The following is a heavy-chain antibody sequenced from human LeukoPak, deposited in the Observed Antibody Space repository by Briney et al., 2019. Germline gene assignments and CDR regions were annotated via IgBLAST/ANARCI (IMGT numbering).Heavy chain of an antibody. CDR1: GYTFTGYY. CDR3: ARTPMVRGVIISVFDY. J-gene: IGHJ4*02. D-gene: IGHD3-10*01. V-gene: IGHV1-2*02. Sequence: ASVKVSCKASGYTFTGYYMHWVRQAPGQGLEWMGWINPNSGGTNYAQKFQGRVTMTRDTSISTAYMELSRPRSDDTAVYYCARTPMVRGVIISVFDYWGQGTLVIVSS. CDR2: INPNSGGT.